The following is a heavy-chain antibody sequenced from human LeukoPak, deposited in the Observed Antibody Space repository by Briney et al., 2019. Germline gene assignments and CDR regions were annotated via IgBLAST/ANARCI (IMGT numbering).Heavy chain of an antibody. Sequence: GESLKISCKGSGYSFTNYWIGWVRQMPGKGLEWMGMIYPGDSDTRYSPSFQGQVTISADKSISTAYLQWSSLKASDTAMYYCARLPPSANRRYFDYWGQGTLVTVSS. CDR2: IYPGDSDT. V-gene: IGHV5-51*01. CDR1: GYSFTNYW. J-gene: IGHJ4*02. D-gene: IGHD2/OR15-2a*01. CDR3: ARLPPSANRRYFDY.